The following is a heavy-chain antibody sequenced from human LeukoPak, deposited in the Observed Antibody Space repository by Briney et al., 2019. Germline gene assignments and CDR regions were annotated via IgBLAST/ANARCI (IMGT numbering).Heavy chain of an antibody. Sequence: GGSLRLSCAASGFTVSSNYMSWVRQAPGKGLEWVSAISGSGGSTYYADSVKGRFTISRDNSKNTLYLQMNSLRAEDTAVYYCAKPYSSRSNYYYYYMDVWGKGTTVTISS. CDR2: ISGSGGST. D-gene: IGHD6-13*01. CDR3: AKPYSSRSNYYYYYMDV. CDR1: GFTVSSNY. J-gene: IGHJ6*03. V-gene: IGHV3-23*01.